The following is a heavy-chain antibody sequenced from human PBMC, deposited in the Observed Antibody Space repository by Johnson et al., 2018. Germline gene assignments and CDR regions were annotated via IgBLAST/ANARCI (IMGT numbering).Heavy chain of an antibody. CDR2: ISGSGGST. Sequence: DQLVQSGGGLVQPGGSLRLSCAASGFTFSSYDMHWVRQAPGKGLEWVSAISGSGGSTYYADSVKGRFTISRDNSKNTLYLQMNSLRAEDTAVYYCAKEAPYSSGWSNYMDVWGKGTTVTVSS. V-gene: IGHV3-23*04. CDR1: GFTFSSYD. J-gene: IGHJ6*03. CDR3: AKEAPYSSGWSNYMDV. D-gene: IGHD6-19*01.